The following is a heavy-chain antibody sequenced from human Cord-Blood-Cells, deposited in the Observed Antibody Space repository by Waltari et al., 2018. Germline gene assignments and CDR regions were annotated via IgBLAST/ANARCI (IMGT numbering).Heavy chain of an antibody. Sequence: EVQLVESGGGLVQPGGSLRLSCAASGFTFSSYEMNWVRQAPGKGLEWVSYISSSGSTIYHADSVKGRFTISRDNAKNSLHLQMNSLRAEDTAVYYCARVSAAAGDAFDIWGQGTMVTVSS. D-gene: IGHD6-13*01. V-gene: IGHV3-48*03. J-gene: IGHJ3*02. CDR3: ARVSAAAGDAFDI. CDR1: GFTFSSYE. CDR2: ISSSGSTI.